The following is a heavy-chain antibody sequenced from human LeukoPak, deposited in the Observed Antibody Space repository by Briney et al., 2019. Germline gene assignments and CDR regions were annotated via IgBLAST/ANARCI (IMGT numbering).Heavy chain of an antibody. V-gene: IGHV3-48*01. Sequence: GGSLRLSCAASGFTFSSYSMNWVRQAPGKGLEWVSYISSSSSTIYYADSVKGRFTISRDNAKNSLYLQMNSLRAEDTAVYYCARDLAGSSWPNWFDPWGQGTLVTVSS. CDR2: ISSSSSTI. J-gene: IGHJ5*02. CDR3: ARDLAGSSWPNWFDP. D-gene: IGHD6-13*01. CDR1: GFTFSSYS.